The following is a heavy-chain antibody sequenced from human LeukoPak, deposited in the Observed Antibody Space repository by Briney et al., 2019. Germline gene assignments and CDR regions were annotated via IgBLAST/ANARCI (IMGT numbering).Heavy chain of an antibody. J-gene: IGHJ5*02. CDR1: GGSISSSSYY. D-gene: IGHD6-19*01. Sequence: PSETLSLTCTVSGGSISSSSYYWGWIRQPPGKGLEWIGTIYYSGSTYYNPSLKSRVTISVDTSKNQFSLKLSSVTAADTAVYYCARFGSRPVPGQNWFDPWGQGTLVTVSS. V-gene: IGHV4-39*07. CDR2: IYYSGST. CDR3: ARFGSRPVPGQNWFDP.